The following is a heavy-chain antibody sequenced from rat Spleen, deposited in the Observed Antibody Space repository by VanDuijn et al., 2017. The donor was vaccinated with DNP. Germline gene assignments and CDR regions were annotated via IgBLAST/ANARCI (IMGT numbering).Heavy chain of an antibody. V-gene: IGHV5-58*01. Sequence: EVQLVESGGGPVQPGRSLKLSCVASGFIFSNYGMAWVRQTPTKGLEWVASINTDGGSTYYPDSGKARFTISRDNAENNVYLQMNSLRSEDTATYYCTTDGYYPLGDYWGQGVMVTVSS. CDR3: TTDGYYPLGDY. D-gene: IGHD1-12*03. J-gene: IGHJ2*01. CDR2: INTDGGST. CDR1: GFIFSNYG.